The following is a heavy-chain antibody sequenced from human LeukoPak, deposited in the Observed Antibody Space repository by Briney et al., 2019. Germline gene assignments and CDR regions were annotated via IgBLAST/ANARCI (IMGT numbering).Heavy chain of an antibody. J-gene: IGHJ4*02. CDR2: ISYDGSNK. V-gene: IGHV3-30*04. D-gene: IGHD3-9*01. CDR1: GFTFSSYA. CDR3: ARGHYDVLAASYKWTPDY. Sequence: PGGSLRLSCAASGFTFSSYAMHWVRQAPGKGLEWVAVISYDGSNKYYADSVKGRFTTSRDNAKNSLSLQLNSLRVEDTAVYYCARGHYDVLAASYKWTPDYWGQGTLVTVSS.